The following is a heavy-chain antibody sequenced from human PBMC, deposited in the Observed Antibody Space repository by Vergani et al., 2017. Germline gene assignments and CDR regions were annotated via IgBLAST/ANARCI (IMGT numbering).Heavy chain of an antibody. D-gene: IGHD2-2*01. J-gene: IGHJ2*01. V-gene: IGHV4-30-4*08. CDR3: ARAGCVXSTSCRWSLKYFDL. CDR2: IYYSGST. CDR1: GGSISSGDYY. Sequence: QVQLQESGPGLVKPSQTLSLTCTVSGGSISSGDYYWSWIRQPPGKGLEWIGYIYYSGSTYYNPSLKSRVTISVDTSKNQFSLKLSSVTAADTAVYYCARAGCVXSTSCRWSLKYFDLWGRGTLVTVSS.